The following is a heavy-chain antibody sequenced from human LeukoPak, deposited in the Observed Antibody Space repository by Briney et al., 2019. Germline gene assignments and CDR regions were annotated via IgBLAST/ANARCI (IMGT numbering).Heavy chain of an antibody. CDR3: ASWSGYNYASDYYFDY. CDR1: GGSISSYY. V-gene: IGHV4-59*01. CDR2: IYYSGST. D-gene: IGHD5-18*01. J-gene: IGHJ4*02. Sequence: SETLSLTCTVSGGSISSYYWSWLRQPPGKGLEWIGYIYYSGSTNYNPSLKSRVTISVDTSKNQFSLKLSSVTAADTAVYYCASWSGYNYASDYYFDYWGQGTLVTVSS.